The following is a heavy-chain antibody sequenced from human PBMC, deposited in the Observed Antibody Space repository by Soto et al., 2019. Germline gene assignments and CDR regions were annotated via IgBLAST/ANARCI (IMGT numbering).Heavy chain of an antibody. CDR3: ARGVVIAAAGDNWFDP. CDR1: GGSVSSGSYY. CDR2: IYYSGST. Sequence: KTSETLSLTCTVSGGSVSSGSYYWSWIRQPPGKGLEWIGYIYYSGSTNYNPSLKSRVTISVDTSKNQFSLKLSSVTAADTAVYYCARGVVIAAAGDNWFDPWGQGTLVTVSS. D-gene: IGHD6-13*01. J-gene: IGHJ5*02. V-gene: IGHV4-61*01.